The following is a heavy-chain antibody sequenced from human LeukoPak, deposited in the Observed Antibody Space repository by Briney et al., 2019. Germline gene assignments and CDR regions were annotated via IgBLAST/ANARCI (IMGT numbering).Heavy chain of an antibody. J-gene: IGHJ4*02. CDR3: ATIKRYDTGRSASVGIDH. Sequence: GSLRLSCAASGFTFSSNDMTWVRQAPGKGLEWVSSISTSSTYIFYADSVKGRFTISRDNARNSLYLQMNSLRAEDTAVYYCATIKRYDTGRSASVGIDHWGQGTLVTVSS. CDR2: ISTSSTYI. D-gene: IGHD2-15*01. V-gene: IGHV3-21*01. CDR1: GFTFSSND.